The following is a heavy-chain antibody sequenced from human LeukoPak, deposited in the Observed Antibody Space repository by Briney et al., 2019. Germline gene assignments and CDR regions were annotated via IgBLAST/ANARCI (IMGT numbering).Heavy chain of an antibody. J-gene: IGHJ4*02. Sequence: GGSLRLSCAASGFTFSSYGMHWVRQAPGKGLEWVAVISYDGSNKYYADSVKGRFTISRDNSKNTLYLQMNSLRAVDTAVYYCAKDLGYGYTTYFDYWGQGTLVTVSS. D-gene: IGHD5-18*01. V-gene: IGHV3-30*18. CDR3: AKDLGYGYTTYFDY. CDR1: GFTFSSYG. CDR2: ISYDGSNK.